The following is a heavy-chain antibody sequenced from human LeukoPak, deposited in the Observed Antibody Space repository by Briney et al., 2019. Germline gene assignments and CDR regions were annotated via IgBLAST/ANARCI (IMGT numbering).Heavy chain of an antibody. CDR2: ISSSSSYI. CDR3: ARDCCDPYYESGAKIGGIDY. V-gene: IGHV3-21*01. J-gene: IGHJ4*02. D-gene: IGHD3-10*01. CDR1: GFTFSSYS. Sequence: GGSLRLSCAASGFTFSSYSMNWVRQAPGKGLEWVSSISSSSSYIYYADSVKGRFTISRDNAKNSLYLQMNSLRAEDTAVYYCARDCCDPYYESGAKIGGIDYWGQGTLVTVSS.